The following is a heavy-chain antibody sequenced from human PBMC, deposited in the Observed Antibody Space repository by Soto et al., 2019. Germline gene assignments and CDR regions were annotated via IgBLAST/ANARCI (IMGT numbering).Heavy chain of an antibody. CDR2: IYPVDSDT. Sequence: EVQLVQSGAEVKKAGESLKISCMVSGHNFPDYWIGWVRQMPGKGLEWIGIIYPVDSDTKYNLSFQGQVTISADKSIDTAYLQWSSLKASDTAIYFCASRRLWGVEPSADYYYYAMDAWGPGTRVIVSS. J-gene: IGHJ6*02. CDR3: ASRRLWGVEPSADYYYYAMDA. CDR1: GHNFPDYW. V-gene: IGHV5-51*01. D-gene: IGHD3-10*01.